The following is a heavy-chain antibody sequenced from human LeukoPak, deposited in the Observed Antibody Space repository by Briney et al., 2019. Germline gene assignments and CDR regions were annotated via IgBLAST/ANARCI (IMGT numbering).Heavy chain of an antibody. D-gene: IGHD5-12*01. CDR1: GFTFSSYG. V-gene: IGHV3-30*02. J-gene: IGHJ1*01. Sequence: GGSLRRSCAASGFTFSSYGMHWVRQAPGKGLEWVAVIWYDGSNKYYADSVKGRFTISRDNSKNTLYLQMNSLRTEDTAFYYCAKDNTHIGELFQHWGQGTLVTVSS. CDR2: IWYDGSNK. CDR3: AKDNTHIGELFQH.